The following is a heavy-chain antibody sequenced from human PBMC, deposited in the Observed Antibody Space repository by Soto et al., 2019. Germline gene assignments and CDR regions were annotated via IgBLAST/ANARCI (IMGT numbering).Heavy chain of an antibody. CDR3: ARGSGWLTDY. Sequence: SETLSLTCTVSDVSTSNFFWKWFRQPPGKGLEWIGNFHSSGTTNYNPSLESRVTISLDTSNSQCSLKMNSVTAADTAVYYCARGSGWLTDYWGQGSQVTVS. CDR2: FHSSGTT. J-gene: IGHJ4*02. D-gene: IGHD6-19*01. V-gene: IGHV4-59*08. CDR1: DVSTSNFF.